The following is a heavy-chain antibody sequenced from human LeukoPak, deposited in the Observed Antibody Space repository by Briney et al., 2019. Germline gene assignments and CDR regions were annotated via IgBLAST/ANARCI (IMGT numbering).Heavy chain of an antibody. CDR1: GFTFGDYV. CDR3: TRDSSYYYDSSGYLDY. V-gene: IGHV3-49*03. J-gene: IGHJ4*02. D-gene: IGHD3-22*01. CDR2: IRRKAYGGTT. Sequence: PGGALRLSCTDSGFTFGDYVMNWFRQAPGKGLEGVGFIRRKAYGGTTEYAASVKGRFTISRDDSKSIAYLQMNSLKTEDTAVYYCTRDSSYYYDSSGYLDYWGQGTLVTVSS.